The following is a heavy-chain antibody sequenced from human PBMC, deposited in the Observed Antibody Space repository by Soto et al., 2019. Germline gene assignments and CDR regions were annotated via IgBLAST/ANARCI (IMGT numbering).Heavy chain of an antibody. V-gene: IGHV4-59*01. J-gene: IGHJ4*02. D-gene: IGHD6-19*01. Sequence: PSETLSLTCTASGGSISSYYWSWIRQPPGKGLEWIGYMYYSGSTNYNPSLKSRVTISVDTSKNRFSLKLSSVTAADTAVYYCARGAVAGIDYWGQGTLVTVSS. CDR3: ARGAVAGIDY. CDR2: MYYSGST. CDR1: GGSISSYY.